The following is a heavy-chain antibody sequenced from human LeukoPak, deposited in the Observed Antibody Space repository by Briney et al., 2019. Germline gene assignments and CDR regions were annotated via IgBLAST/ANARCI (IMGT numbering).Heavy chain of an antibody. CDR3: ARVRLYYDILTGYHDY. Sequence: ASVKVSCKASGYTFTSYGISWVRQAPRQGLEWMGWISAYNGNTNYAQKLQGRVTMTTDTSTSTAYMELRSLRSDDTAVYYCARVRLYYDILTGYHDYWGQGTLVTVSS. CDR2: ISAYNGNT. V-gene: IGHV1-18*01. J-gene: IGHJ4*02. CDR1: GYTFTSYG. D-gene: IGHD3-9*01.